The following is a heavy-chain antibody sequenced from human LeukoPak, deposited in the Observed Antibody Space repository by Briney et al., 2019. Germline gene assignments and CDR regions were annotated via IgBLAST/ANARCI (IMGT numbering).Heavy chain of an antibody. CDR3: ARTTNYGGNYLDY. Sequence: GGSLRLSCAASGFTFSNAWMTWVRQAPGKGLEWVGRIKSKTDGGTTYYAAPVKGRFTISRDDSKNTLYLHMNSLRAEDTAVYYCARTTNYGGNYLDYWGQGTLVTVSS. CDR2: IKSKTDGGTT. CDR1: GFTFSNAW. J-gene: IGHJ4*02. V-gene: IGHV3-15*01. D-gene: IGHD4-23*01.